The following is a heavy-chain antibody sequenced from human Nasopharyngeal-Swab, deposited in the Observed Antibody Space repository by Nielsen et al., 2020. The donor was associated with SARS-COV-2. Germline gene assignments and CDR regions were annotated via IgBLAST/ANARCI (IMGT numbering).Heavy chain of an antibody. CDR2: IYYSGST. V-gene: IGHV4-39*07. D-gene: IGHD3-22*01. Sequence: SETLSLTCTVSGGSISSSSYYWGWIRQPPGKGLEWIGSIYYSGSTYYNPSLKSRVTISVDTSKNQFSLKLSSVTAADTAVYYCAKDGPYYYDSSGYYRGVASFDYWGQGTLVTVSS. CDR1: GGSISSSSYY. CDR3: AKDGPYYYDSSGYYRGVASFDY. J-gene: IGHJ4*02.